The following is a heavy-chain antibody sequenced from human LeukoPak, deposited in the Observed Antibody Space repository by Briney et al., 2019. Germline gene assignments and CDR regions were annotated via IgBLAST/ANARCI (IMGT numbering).Heavy chain of an antibody. CDR2: IYYSGST. V-gene: IGHV4-39*01. Sequence: SETLSLTCTVSGVSISSSSYYWGWIRQPPGKGLEWIGSIYYSGSTYYNPSLKSRVTISVDTSKNQFSLKLSSVTAADTAVYYCARHGVTNSGFIDYWGQGILVTVSS. CDR3: ARHGVTNSGFIDY. J-gene: IGHJ4*02. CDR1: GVSISSSSYY. D-gene: IGHD4-23*01.